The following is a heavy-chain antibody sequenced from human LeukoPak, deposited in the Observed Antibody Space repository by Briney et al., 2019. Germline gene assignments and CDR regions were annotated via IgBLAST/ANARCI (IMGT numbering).Heavy chain of an antibody. V-gene: IGHV1-18*01. D-gene: IGHD2-2*02. CDR3: ARPGADCGSAGCYTYPYYGLDV. J-gene: IGHJ6*02. CDR1: GYSFSGHG. CDR2: ISAYNGNT. Sequence: ASVKVSCKASGYSFSGHGITWVRQAPGQGLEWMGWISAYNGNTKYAQNLQGRVTMTTDISMSTAYMELRSLRSDDTAVYYCARPGADCGSAGCYTYPYYGLDVWGQGTTVTVSS.